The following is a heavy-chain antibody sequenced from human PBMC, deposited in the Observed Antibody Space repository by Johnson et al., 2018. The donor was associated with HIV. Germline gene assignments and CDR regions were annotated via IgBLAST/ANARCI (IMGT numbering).Heavy chain of an antibody. Sequence: VQLVESGGGLIQPGGSLRLSCAASGFTVSSNYMSWVRQAPGKGLEWVSGINWNGGSATYSTSVKGRFTISRDNAKNSLYLQMNSLRAEVTALYYCATVAFDWLGDAFDIWCQGTMVTVSS. CDR2: INWNGGSA. CDR1: GFTVSSNY. J-gene: IGHJ3*02. V-gene: IGHV3-20*04. D-gene: IGHD3-9*01. CDR3: ATVAFDWLGDAFDI.